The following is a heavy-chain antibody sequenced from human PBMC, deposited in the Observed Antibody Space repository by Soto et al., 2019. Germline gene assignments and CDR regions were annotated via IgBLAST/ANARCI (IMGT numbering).Heavy chain of an antibody. CDR1: GGTFSSYA. CDR3: ARAPSTFGGVGFDY. V-gene: IGHV1-69*06. Sequence: QVQLVQSGAEVKKPGSSVKVSCKASGGTFSSYAISWVRQAPGQGLAWMGGIIPIFGTANYAQKFQGRVSNTADKSTSTAYMELSSLRSEDTALYYCARAPSTFGGVGFDYWGQGTLVTVSS. D-gene: IGHD3-16*01. J-gene: IGHJ4*02. CDR2: IIPIFGTA.